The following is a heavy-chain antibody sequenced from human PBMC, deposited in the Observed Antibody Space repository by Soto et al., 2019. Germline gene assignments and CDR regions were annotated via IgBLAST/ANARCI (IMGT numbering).Heavy chain of an antibody. D-gene: IGHD1-26*01. Sequence: EVQLVESGGGLIQPGGSLRLSCAASGLNVRNNYMHWVRQAPGKGLEWVAVIYSSSTLDYADSMKGRFTISSDNSDKTLFLQMNSLRPEDTAMYYCARGIVGATDFDNWGQGTLVTVSP. CDR1: GLNVRNNY. CDR3: ARGIVGATDFDN. CDR2: IYSSSTL. J-gene: IGHJ4*02. V-gene: IGHV3-53*01.